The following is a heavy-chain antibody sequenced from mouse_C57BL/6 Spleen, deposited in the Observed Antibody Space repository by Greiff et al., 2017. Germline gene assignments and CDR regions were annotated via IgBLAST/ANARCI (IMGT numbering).Heavy chain of an antibody. CDR3: ARSSDYGSSYWYFDG. CDR1: GYAFSSSW. CDR2: IYPGDGDT. V-gene: IGHV1-82*01. J-gene: IGHJ1*03. Sequence: QVQLQQSGPELVKPGASVKISCKASGYAFSSSWMNWVKQRPGKGLEWIGRIYPGDGDTNYNGKFKGKATLTADKSSSTAYMQLSSLTSEDSAVYFCARSSDYGSSYWYFDGWGTGTTVTVSS. D-gene: IGHD1-1*01.